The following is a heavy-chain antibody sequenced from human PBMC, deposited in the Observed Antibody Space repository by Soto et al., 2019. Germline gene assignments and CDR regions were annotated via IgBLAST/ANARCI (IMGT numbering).Heavy chain of an antibody. Sequence: QVQLQESGPGLVKPSETLSLTCTVSGGSISVYYWSWIRQPPGKGLEWIGYIYYSGSANYNPSLTSLFTISVATSKNQFSLKLSSVTAADTAVYYCARGGWRHIDYWGQGTLVTVSS. CDR2: IYYSGSA. CDR1: GGSISVYY. J-gene: IGHJ4*02. CDR3: ARGGWRHIDY. D-gene: IGHD3-3*01. V-gene: IGHV4-59*08.